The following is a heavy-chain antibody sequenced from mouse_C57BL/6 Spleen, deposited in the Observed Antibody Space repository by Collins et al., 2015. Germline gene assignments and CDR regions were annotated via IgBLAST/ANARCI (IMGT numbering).Heavy chain of an antibody. Sequence: QIQLVQSGPELKKPGETVKISCKASGYTFTNYGMNWVKQAPGKGLKWMGWINTYTGEPTYADDFKGRFAFSLETSASTAYLQINNLKNEDMATYFCARGDDSFAYWGQGTLVTVSA. D-gene: IGHD2-4*01. CDR3: ARGDDSFAY. J-gene: IGHJ3*01. CDR2: INTYTGEP. V-gene: IGHV9-1*02. CDR1: GYTFTNYG.